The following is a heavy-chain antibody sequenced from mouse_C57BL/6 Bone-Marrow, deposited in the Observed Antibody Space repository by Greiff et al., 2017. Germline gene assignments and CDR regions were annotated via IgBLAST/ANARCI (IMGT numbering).Heavy chain of an antibody. CDR3: ARPLITTVVATGFDY. D-gene: IGHD1-1*01. Sequence: EVKVVESGGDLVKPGGSLKLSCAASGFTFSSYGMSWVRQTPDKRLEWVATISSGGSYTYYPDSVKGRFTISRDNAKNTLYLQISSLKSEDTAMYYCARPLITTVVATGFDYWGQGTTLTVSS. J-gene: IGHJ2*01. V-gene: IGHV5-6*01. CDR2: ISSGGSYT. CDR1: GFTFSSYG.